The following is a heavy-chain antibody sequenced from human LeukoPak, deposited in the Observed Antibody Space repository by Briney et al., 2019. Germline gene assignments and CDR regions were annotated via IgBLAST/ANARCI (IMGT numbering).Heavy chain of an antibody. CDR2: IYCSGST. CDR1: GGSISSYY. CDR3: ARAQKEVLIDY. J-gene: IGHJ4*02. Sequence: SETLSLTCTVSGGSISSYYWSWIRQPPGKGLEWIGYIYCSGSTNYNPSLKSRVTISVDTSKNQFSLKLSSVTAADTAVYYCARAQKEVLIDYWGQGTLVTVSS. D-gene: IGHD4/OR15-4a*01. V-gene: IGHV4-59*01.